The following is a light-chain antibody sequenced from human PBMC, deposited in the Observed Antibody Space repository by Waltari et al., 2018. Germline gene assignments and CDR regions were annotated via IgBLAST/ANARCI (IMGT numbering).Light chain of an antibody. V-gene: IGLV1-51*01. CDR3: GTWDSSLSGGV. CDR1: SSNIGNTY. Sequence: QSVLTQPPSVSAAPGQKVTISCSGSSSNIGNTYVSWYQQLPGTATKLLIYDNNKRPSGIPDRFSGSKSGTSATLGITGLQTGDEADYYCGTWDSSLSGGVFGGGTKLTVL. J-gene: IGLJ3*02. CDR2: DNN.